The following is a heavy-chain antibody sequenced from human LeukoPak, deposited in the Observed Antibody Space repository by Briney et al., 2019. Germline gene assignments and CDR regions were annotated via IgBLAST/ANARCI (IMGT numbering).Heavy chain of an antibody. D-gene: IGHD6-13*01. CDR2: ISTYDGNT. CDR1: GYSFTNYG. V-gene: IGHV1-18*01. CDR3: ARGGVSNSWYRTHDY. J-gene: IGHJ4*02. Sequence: ASVKVSCKATGYSFTNYGISWVRQAPGQGLEWMGWISTYDGNTNYVQKLQGRVTMTTDTSTSTAYMELRSLRSDDTAVYYCARGGVSNSWYRTHDYWGQGTLVAVSS.